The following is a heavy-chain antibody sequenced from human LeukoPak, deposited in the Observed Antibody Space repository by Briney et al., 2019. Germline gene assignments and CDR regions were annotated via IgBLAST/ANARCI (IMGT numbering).Heavy chain of an antibody. CDR2: ISGSGGST. CDR1: GFTFSSYA. J-gene: IGHJ4*02. Sequence: GGSLRLSCAASGFTFSSYAMSWVRQAPGKGLEWVSAISGSGGSTYYADSVEGRFTISRDNSKNTLYLQMNSLRAEDTAVYYCAKSGGNSDYFDYWGQGTLVTVSS. D-gene: IGHD4-23*01. CDR3: AKSGGNSDYFDY. V-gene: IGHV3-23*01.